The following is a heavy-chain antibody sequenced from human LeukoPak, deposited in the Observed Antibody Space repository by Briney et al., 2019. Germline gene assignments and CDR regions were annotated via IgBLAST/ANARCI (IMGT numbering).Heavy chain of an antibody. J-gene: IGHJ4*02. V-gene: IGHV5-51*01. CDR1: GYSFTSYW. CDR3: ARRDSSGYYSNY. D-gene: IGHD3-22*01. CDR2: IYPGDSDT. Sequence: GESLKTSCKASGYSFTSYWIGWVRQMPGKGLEWMGIIYPGDSDTRYSPSFQGQVIISADKSISTAYLQWDSLKASDTAMYYCARRDSSGYYSNYWGQGTLVTVSS.